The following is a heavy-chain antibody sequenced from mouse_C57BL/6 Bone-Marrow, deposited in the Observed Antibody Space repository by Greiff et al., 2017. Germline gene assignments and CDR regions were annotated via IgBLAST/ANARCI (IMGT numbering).Heavy chain of an antibody. D-gene: IGHD1-1*01. CDR1: GYAFSSSW. CDR2: IYPGDGDT. CDR3: ARWATVVASPYGYFDV. Sequence: QVQLQQSGPELVKPGASVKISCKASGYAFSSSWMNWVKQRPGKGLEWIGRIYPGDGDTNYDGKFKGKATLTADKSSSTAYMQLSSLTSEDSAVYFGARWATVVASPYGYFDVWGTGTTGTVSS. J-gene: IGHJ1*03. V-gene: IGHV1-82*01.